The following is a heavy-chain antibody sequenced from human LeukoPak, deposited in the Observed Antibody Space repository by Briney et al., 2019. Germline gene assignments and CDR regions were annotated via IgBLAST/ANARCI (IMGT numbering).Heavy chain of an antibody. V-gene: IGHV4-59*01. CDR1: GCSISSYY. CDR3: ACLTTADAFDI. Sequence: PSETLSLTCTVYGCSISSYYWSWIRQPPGKGLEWIGYIYDSGSTNYNPSLKSRVTISVDTSKNQFSLKLSSVTAADTAVYYCACLTTADAFDIWGQGTMVTVSS. CDR2: IYDSGST. D-gene: IGHD3-22*01. J-gene: IGHJ3*02.